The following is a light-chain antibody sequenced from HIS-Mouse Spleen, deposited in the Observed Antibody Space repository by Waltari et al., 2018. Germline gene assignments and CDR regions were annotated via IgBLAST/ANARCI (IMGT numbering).Light chain of an antibody. CDR1: SSDVGCYNL. CDR2: EGS. CDR3: CSYAGSSTWV. J-gene: IGLJ3*02. Sequence: QSALTQPASVSGSPGQSITLSCTGTSSDVGCYNLLSWYQQPPGKAPKLMIYEGSKRPSGVSNRFSGSKSGNTASLTISGLQAEDEADYYCCSYAGSSTWVFGGGTKLTVL. V-gene: IGLV2-23*01.